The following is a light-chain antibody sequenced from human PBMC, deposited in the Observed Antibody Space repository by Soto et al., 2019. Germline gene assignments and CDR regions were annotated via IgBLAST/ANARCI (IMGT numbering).Light chain of an antibody. CDR1: SSDIGDYNY. CDR2: EVI. J-gene: IGLJ1*01. V-gene: IGLV2-14*01. CDR3: SSYTSSRTLV. Sequence: QSALAHPASVSGAPRQSVTISCPGTSSDIGDYNYVSWYQQHPGKAPKPMIYEVIDRPSGDSNRFSGSKSGNTASLTISGLQAEDEDDYYCSSYTSSRTLVFGTGTKVTVL.